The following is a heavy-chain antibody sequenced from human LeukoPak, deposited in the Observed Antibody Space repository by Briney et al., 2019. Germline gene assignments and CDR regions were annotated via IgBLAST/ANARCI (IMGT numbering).Heavy chain of an antibody. V-gene: IGHV4-59*08. Sequence: SETLSLTCTVSGGSISSYFWNWIRQPPGKGLEWIAYIYYSGSTKYNPSLKSRVTTSLDTSKNQFSLKLSSVTAADTAVYYCASTGYCSGGSCYSFDYWGQGTLVTVSS. CDR2: IYYSGST. J-gene: IGHJ4*02. D-gene: IGHD2-15*01. CDR1: GGSISSYF. CDR3: ASTGYCSGGSCYSFDY.